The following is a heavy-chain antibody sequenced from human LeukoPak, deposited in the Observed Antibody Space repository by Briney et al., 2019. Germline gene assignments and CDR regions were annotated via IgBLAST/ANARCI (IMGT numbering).Heavy chain of an antibody. CDR2: INHSGST. CDR1: GGSFSGYY. Sequence: PSETLSLTCAVYGGSFSGYYWSWIRQPPGKGLEWIGEINHSGSTNYNPSLKCRVTISVDTSKNQFSLKLSSVTAADTAVYYCARHGGCSGGSCYFYYWGQGTLVTVSS. V-gene: IGHV4-34*01. CDR3: ARHGGCSGGSCYFYY. J-gene: IGHJ4*02. D-gene: IGHD2-15*01.